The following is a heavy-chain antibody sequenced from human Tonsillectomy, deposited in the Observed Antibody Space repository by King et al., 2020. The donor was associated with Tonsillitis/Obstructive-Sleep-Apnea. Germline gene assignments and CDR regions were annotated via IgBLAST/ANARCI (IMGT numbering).Heavy chain of an antibody. Sequence: VQLVQSGGGLVQPGGSLRLSCAASGFTFSNFWMSWVRQAPGKGLEWVTNIKEDGSEKYYVDSVKGRFTISRDNAKNSLYLQMNSLRAEDTAVYYCARVLDYYDSSGYRAFDISGQGTMVTVSS. CDR2: IKEDGSEK. J-gene: IGHJ3*02. V-gene: IGHV3-7*03. D-gene: IGHD3-22*01. CDR3: ARVLDYYDSSGYRAFDI. CDR1: GFTFSNFW.